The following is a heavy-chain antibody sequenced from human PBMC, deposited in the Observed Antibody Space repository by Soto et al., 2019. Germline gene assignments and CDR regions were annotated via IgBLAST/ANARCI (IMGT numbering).Heavy chain of an antibody. V-gene: IGHV5-10-1*01. CDR2: IDASDSYT. Sequence: GESLKISCKGSGYTFTDYWISWVRQMPGKGLEWMGRIDASDSYTNYTPSFQGHVTMSVDESISTAYLHWSSLKASDTAMYFCGSLSVGDGMDVWGQGTTVTVSS. CDR3: GSLSVGDGMDV. J-gene: IGHJ6*02. CDR1: GYTFTDYW. D-gene: IGHD2-15*01.